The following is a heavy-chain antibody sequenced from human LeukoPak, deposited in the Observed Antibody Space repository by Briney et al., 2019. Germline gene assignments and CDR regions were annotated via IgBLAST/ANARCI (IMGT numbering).Heavy chain of an antibody. D-gene: IGHD6-13*01. CDR1: GFTFSSYA. J-gene: IGHJ1*01. CDR2: ISYDGSNK. CDR3: AREGAAAGLAEYFQH. Sequence: GRSLRLSCAASGFTFSSYAMPWVRQAPGKGLEWVAVISYDGSNKYYADSVKGRFTISRDNSKNTLYLQMNSLRAEDTAVYYCAREGAAAGLAEYFQHWGQGTLVTVSS. V-gene: IGHV3-30-3*01.